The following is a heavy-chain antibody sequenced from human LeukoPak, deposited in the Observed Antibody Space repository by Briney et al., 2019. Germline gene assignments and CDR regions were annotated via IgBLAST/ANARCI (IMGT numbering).Heavy chain of an antibody. CDR1: GFTFSSYA. J-gene: IGHJ4*02. V-gene: IGHV3-23*01. Sequence: TGGSLRLSCAASGFTFSSYAMSWVRQAPGKGLEWVSAISSSGGTTYYADSVKGRITISRDNSKNTLYLQMHSLRADDTAVYYCAKFSYGDYVGWGQGTLVTVSS. D-gene: IGHD4-17*01. CDR2: ISSSGGTT. CDR3: AKFSYGDYVG.